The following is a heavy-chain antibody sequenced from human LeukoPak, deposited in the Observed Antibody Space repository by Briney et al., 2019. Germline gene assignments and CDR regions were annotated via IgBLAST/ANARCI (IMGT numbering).Heavy chain of an antibody. J-gene: IGHJ4*02. V-gene: IGHV1-2*02. Sequence: ASVKVSCKASGYTFTGYYMHWVRQAPGQGLEWMGWINPNSGGTNYAQKFQGRVTMTRDTSTSTVYMELSSLRSDDTAVYYCARLVGAYTADYWGQGTLVAVSS. CDR3: ARLVGAYTADY. D-gene: IGHD1-26*01. CDR1: GYTFTGYY. CDR2: INPNSGGT.